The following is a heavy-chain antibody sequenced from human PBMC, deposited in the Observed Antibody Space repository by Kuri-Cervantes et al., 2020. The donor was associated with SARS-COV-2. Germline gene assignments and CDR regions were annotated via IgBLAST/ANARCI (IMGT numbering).Heavy chain of an antibody. CDR1: GYTFTGYY. J-gene: IGHJ4*02. Sequence: AAVTVSCKASGYTFTGYYMHWVRPAPGQGLEWMGWIKPNSGGTNYAQKFKGRVTMTRDTPISTAYMELSRLRYDDTAVYYCARVVVGATTLLFDYWGQGTLVTVSS. CDR2: IKPNSGGT. V-gene: IGHV1-2*02. CDR3: ARVVVGATTLLFDY. D-gene: IGHD1-26*01.